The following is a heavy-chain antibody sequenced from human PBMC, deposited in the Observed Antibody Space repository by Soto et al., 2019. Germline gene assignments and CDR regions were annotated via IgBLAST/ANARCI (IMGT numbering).Heavy chain of an antibody. CDR2: IWYDGSNK. Sequence: GGSLRLSCAASGFTFSSYGMHWVRQAPGKGLEWVAVIWYDGSNKYYADSVKGRFTISRDNSKNTLYLQMNSLRAEDTAVYYCARVSHDGYYGMDVWGQGTTVTVSS. J-gene: IGHJ6*02. CDR1: GFTFSSYG. V-gene: IGHV3-33*01. D-gene: IGHD1-1*01. CDR3: ARVSHDGYYGMDV.